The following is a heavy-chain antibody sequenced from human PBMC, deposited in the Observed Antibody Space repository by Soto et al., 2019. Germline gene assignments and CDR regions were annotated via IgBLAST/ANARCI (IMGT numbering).Heavy chain of an antibody. CDR1: ECFTCYG. Sequence: QVQLVQSGAEAKKPGASVKISCKASECFTCYGMQWVRQAPGQRPEWMGWINGGNGDTKYSQKFQGRVTFTRDTSASTAYMDLRSLRSEDTAVYYCARSGQAPLTASGPIDYWCQGTLVTVSS. D-gene: IGHD2-8*02. CDR3: ARSGQAPLTASGPIDY. V-gene: IGHV1-3*01. CDR2: INGGNGDT. J-gene: IGHJ4*02.